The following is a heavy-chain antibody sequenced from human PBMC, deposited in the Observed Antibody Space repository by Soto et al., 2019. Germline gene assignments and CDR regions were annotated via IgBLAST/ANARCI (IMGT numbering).Heavy chain of an antibody. CDR3: ARESPYCSGGSCYFDC. CDR1: GFTITSNY. CDR2: FYSGGST. Sequence: PGGSLRLSCAASGFTITSNYLNWVRQAPGKGLEWVSVFYSGGSTFYADSVKGRLTISRDKSKNTLYLQMNSLRVEDTAVYYCARESPYCSGGSCYFDCWGQGTLVTVSS. V-gene: IGHV3-66*01. D-gene: IGHD2-15*01. J-gene: IGHJ4*02.